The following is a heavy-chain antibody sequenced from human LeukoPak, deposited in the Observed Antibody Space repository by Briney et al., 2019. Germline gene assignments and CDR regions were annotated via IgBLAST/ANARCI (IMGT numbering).Heavy chain of an antibody. V-gene: IGHV3-53*01. CDR3: ARARHTYSSGTSNYFYYYLDV. CDR1: GLTQTNNF. CDR2: IYVGGRNT. Sequence: GGSLSLSCAVCGLTQTNNFMMGVRQARGKGGEWVTDIYVGGRNTFYGDSVEGRFPISRDNSKNTMYLQMNSLTAEDTAVYYCARARHTYSSGTSNYFYYYLDVWGKGTTVTVSS. J-gene: IGHJ6*03. D-gene: IGHD6-19*01.